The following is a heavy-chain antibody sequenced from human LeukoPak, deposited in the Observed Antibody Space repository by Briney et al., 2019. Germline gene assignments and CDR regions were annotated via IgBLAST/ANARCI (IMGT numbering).Heavy chain of an antibody. CDR1: GYSFTSYW. D-gene: IGHD2-2*01. J-gene: IGHJ4*02. V-gene: IGHV5-51*01. Sequence: GESLKISCKGSGYSFTSYWIGWVRQTPGKGLGWKGIIYPDESDTRYSPSFQGQVTISADKSISTAYLQWSSLKASDTAMYYCARHVIIPGIVVVPAALDYWGQGTLVTVSS. CDR3: ARHVIIPGIVVVPAALDY. CDR2: IYPDESDT.